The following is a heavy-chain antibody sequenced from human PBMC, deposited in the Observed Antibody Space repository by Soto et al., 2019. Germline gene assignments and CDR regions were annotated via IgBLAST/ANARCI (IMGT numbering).Heavy chain of an antibody. CDR2: IYPGDSDT. D-gene: IGHD6-13*01. V-gene: IGHV5-51*01. CDR3: ARRIAAAGTLFDY. CDR1: GYSFTSYW. J-gene: IGHJ4*02. Sequence: PGESLKISCNGSGYSFTSYWIGWVRQMPGKGLEWMGIIYPGDSDTRYSPSFQGQVTISADKSISTAYLQWSSLKASDTAMYYCARRIAAAGTLFDYWGQGTLVTVSS.